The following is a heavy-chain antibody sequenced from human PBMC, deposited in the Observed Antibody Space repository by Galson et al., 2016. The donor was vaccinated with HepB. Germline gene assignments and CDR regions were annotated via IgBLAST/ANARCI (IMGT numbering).Heavy chain of an antibody. CDR3: ARGHCIDGICYSLDY. J-gene: IGHJ4*02. CDR1: GGSISSSHW. Sequence: SETLSLTCAVSGGSISSSHWWSWVRQSPGKGLEWIGEIHHSGRHDYNPSLKSRVTISLDKSRNQFSLKLSSVTAADTAVYYCARGHCIDGICYSLDYWGPGALVTVSS. V-gene: IGHV4-4*02. CDR2: IHHSGRH. D-gene: IGHD2-21*01.